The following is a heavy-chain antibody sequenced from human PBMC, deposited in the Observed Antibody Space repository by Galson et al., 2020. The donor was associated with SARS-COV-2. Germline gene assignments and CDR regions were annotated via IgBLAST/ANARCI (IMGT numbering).Heavy chain of an antibody. CDR2: ISGSSNYI. CDR1: GFTFSRYT. J-gene: IGHJ5*01. CDR3: AKYSQEDWLSPRTNWFDS. V-gene: IGHV3-21*01. D-gene: IGHD3-9*01. Sequence: TGGSLRLSCVASGFTFSRYTVNWVRQTPGKGLQWVSSISGSSNYIYYADSLKGRFTISRDNSKNSLYLQMNSLRDDDTAVYYCAKYSQEDWLSPRTNWFDSWGQGTLVTVSS.